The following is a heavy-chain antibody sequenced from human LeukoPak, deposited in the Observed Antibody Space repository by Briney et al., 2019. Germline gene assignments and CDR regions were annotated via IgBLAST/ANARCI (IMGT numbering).Heavy chain of an antibody. D-gene: IGHD3-3*01. CDR1: GYTFTGYY. CDR3: ARVAQRFLEWLLVDY. V-gene: IGHV1-2*02. Sequence: ASVKVSCKASGYTFTGYYMHWVRQAPGQGLEWMGWINPNSGGTNYAQKFQGRVTMTRDTSISTAYMELSRLRSDDTAVYYCARVAQRFLEWLLVDYWGQGTLVTVSS. CDR2: INPNSGGT. J-gene: IGHJ4*02.